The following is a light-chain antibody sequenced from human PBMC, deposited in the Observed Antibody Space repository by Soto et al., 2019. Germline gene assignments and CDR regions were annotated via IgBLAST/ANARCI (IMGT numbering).Light chain of an antibody. V-gene: IGKV1-39*01. CDR1: QRITTY. CDR3: QQSYSTPYT. J-gene: IGKJ2*01. Sequence: IHMTQSPSSLSASVGDRVTITCRASQRITTYLNWYQQKPGKAPKLLISTAATLQVGVPSRFSGSGSGTDFTLTITTLQPEDFATYFCQQSYSTPYTFGQGTKLEIK. CDR2: TAA.